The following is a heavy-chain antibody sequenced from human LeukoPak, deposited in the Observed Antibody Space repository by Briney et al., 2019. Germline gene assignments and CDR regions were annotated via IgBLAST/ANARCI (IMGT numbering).Heavy chain of an antibody. CDR1: GYTFTGYY. CDR2: INPNSGGT. V-gene: IGHV1-2*02. CDR3: ARVVSDDSRNSDY. D-gene: IGHD3-22*01. Sequence: ASVKVSCKASGYTFTGYYMHWVRQAPGQGLEWMRWINPNSGGTNYAQKFQGRVTMTRDTSISTAYMELSRLRSDDTAVYYCARVVSDDSRNSDYWGQGTLVTVSS. J-gene: IGHJ4*02.